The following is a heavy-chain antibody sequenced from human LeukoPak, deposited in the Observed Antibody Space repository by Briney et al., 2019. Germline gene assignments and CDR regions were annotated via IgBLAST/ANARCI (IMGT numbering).Heavy chain of an antibody. V-gene: IGHV3-30*02. CDR1: GFTFSTYG. CDR3: AKDRSAYDFWSGYFDY. Sequence: PGGSLRLSCAASGFTFSTYGMHWVRQAPGKGLEWVAVIWYDGSNKYYADSVKGRFTISRDNSKNTLYLQMNSLRAEDTAVYYCAKDRSAYDFWSGYFDYWGQGTLVTVSS. J-gene: IGHJ4*02. D-gene: IGHD3-3*01. CDR2: IWYDGSNK.